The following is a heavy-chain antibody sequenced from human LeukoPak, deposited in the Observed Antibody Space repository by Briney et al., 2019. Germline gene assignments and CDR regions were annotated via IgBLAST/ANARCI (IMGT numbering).Heavy chain of an antibody. J-gene: IGHJ4*02. CDR2: ISSSGSTT. V-gene: IGHV3-48*03. D-gene: IGHD1-26*01. CDR1: GFTFSSYE. Sequence: GGSLRLSCAASGFTFSSYEMNWVRQAPGKGLEWVSYISSSGSTTYYADSVKGRFTISRDNAKNLLYLQMNSLRAEDTAVYYCARRPRGSDYWGQGTLVTVSS. CDR3: ARRPRGSDY.